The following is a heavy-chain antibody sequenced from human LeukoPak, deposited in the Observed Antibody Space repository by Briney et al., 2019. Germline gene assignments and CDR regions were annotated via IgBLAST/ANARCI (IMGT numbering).Heavy chain of an antibody. Sequence: SETLSLTCTVSGGSISSYYWSWIRRPPGKGLEWIGYIYYSGSTNYNPSLKSRVTISVDTSKNQFSLKLSSVTAADTAVYYCARAHNYYDSSGYYYGALYYFDYWGQGTLVTVSS. CDR1: GGSISSYY. CDR3: ARAHNYYDSSGYYYGALYYFDY. D-gene: IGHD3-22*01. CDR2: IYYSGST. V-gene: IGHV4-59*01. J-gene: IGHJ4*02.